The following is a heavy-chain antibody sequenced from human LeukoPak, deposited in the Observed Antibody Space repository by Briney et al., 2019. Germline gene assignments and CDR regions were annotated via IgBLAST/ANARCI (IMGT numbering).Heavy chain of an antibody. Sequence: SETLSLTCTVSGGSISSDGYYWSWIRQLPGRGLEWIVFIYYSGNTYYNPSLKSRVTISVDTSKNQFSLKLSSVTAEDTVIYYCARVHSSTESFEYWGQGTLVTVSS. CDR1: GGSISSDGYY. J-gene: IGHJ4*02. CDR3: ARVHSSTESFEY. CDR2: IYYSGNT. V-gene: IGHV4-31*03. D-gene: IGHD2-2*01.